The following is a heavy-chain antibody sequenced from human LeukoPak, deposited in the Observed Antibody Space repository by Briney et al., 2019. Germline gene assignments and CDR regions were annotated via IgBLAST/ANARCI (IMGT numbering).Heavy chain of an antibody. CDR3: ARAAGYYGNPDY. CDR1: GFTFSDYS. D-gene: IGHD3-10*01. V-gene: IGHV3-48*04. J-gene: IGHJ4*02. CDR2: ISSSGYTI. Sequence: GGSLRLSCAASGFTFSDYSMNWVRQAPGKGLEWVSYISSSGYTIYYADSLKGRFTISRDNAKNSLYLQMNSLRAEDTAVYYCARAAGYYGNPDYWGQGTLVTVSS.